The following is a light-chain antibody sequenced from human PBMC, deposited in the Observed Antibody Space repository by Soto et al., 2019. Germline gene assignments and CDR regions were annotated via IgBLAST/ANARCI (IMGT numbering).Light chain of an antibody. CDR3: TSYSSSHNFDVV. V-gene: IGLV2-14*01. CDR2: EVS. J-gene: IGLJ2*01. Sequence: QSALTQPASVSGSPGQSITISCTGTTSDVGGYDFVSWYQQHPGKAPKLIIYEVSNRPSGVSNRFSASKSGNTASLTISGLQAEDEADYFCTSYSSSHNFDVVFGGGTKVTVL. CDR1: TSDVGGYDF.